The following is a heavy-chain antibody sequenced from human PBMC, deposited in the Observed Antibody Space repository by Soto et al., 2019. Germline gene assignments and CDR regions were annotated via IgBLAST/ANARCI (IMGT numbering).Heavy chain of an antibody. D-gene: IGHD6-13*01. Sequence: EVQLVESGGGLVQPGGSLRLSCAASGFTFSSYSMNWVRQAPGKGLEWVSYISSSSSTIYYADSVKGRFTISRDNAKNSLYLQINSLRDEDTAVYYCARTFIAAAGTSGYWGQGTLVTVSS. V-gene: IGHV3-48*02. CDR3: ARTFIAAAGTSGY. J-gene: IGHJ4*02. CDR1: GFTFSSYS. CDR2: ISSSSSTI.